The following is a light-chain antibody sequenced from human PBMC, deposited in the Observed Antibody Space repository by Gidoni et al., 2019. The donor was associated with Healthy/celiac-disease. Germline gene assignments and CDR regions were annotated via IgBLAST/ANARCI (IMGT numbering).Light chain of an antibody. CDR2: GAS. CDR3: QQYNNWPPST. V-gene: IGKV3-15*01. Sequence: ERVMTQSPATLSVSPGERATLSCRASQSVSSNLAWYQQKPGQAPMLLIYGASTRATGIPARFSGSGSGTEFTLTISSLQSADFAVYYCQQYNNWPPSTFGQGTKLEIK. J-gene: IGKJ2*01. CDR1: QSVSSN.